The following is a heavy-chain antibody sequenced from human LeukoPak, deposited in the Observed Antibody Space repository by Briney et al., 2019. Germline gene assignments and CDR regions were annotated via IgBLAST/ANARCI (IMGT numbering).Heavy chain of an antibody. CDR3: ARDQEAFDY. J-gene: IGHJ4*02. V-gene: IGHV1-46*01. CDR2: IYPRDGST. CDR1: GYSFTSNY. Sequence: ASVKVSCRASGYSFTSNYLHWVRQAPGQGLEWMGMIYPRDGSTSYAQKFQGRVTVTRDTSTSTVHMGLSGLRSEDTAVYYCARDQEAFDYWGQGTLVTVSS.